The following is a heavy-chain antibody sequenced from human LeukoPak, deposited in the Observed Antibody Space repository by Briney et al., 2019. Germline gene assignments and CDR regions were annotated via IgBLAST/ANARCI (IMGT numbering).Heavy chain of an antibody. D-gene: IGHD3-3*01. CDR2: IYFSGGT. Sequence: PSETLSLTCTVSGDSISSSNCFWGWIRQPPGKGLEWIGSIYFSGGTYYNPSLKSRATISGDTSKNQYSLKLSSVTAADTAVYYCVRVGTIFGVVEEAYWGQGNLVTISS. CDR1: GDSISSSNCF. CDR3: VRVGTIFGVVEEAY. J-gene: IGHJ4*02. V-gene: IGHV4-39*07.